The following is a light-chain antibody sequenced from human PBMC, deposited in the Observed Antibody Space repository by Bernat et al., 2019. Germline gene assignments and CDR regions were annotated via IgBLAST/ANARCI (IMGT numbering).Light chain of an antibody. V-gene: IGLV3-1*01. Sequence: YEVTQPPSASVSPGQTANTTCSGDTLGRKIVCWYQQKPGQSPVLVIYQNITRPSGVPERFSASSSGDTATLTITGTESMDEADYYCQAWDRSTVIFGGGTKVTAL. CDR2: QNI. J-gene: IGLJ2*01. CDR3: QAWDRSTVI. CDR1: TLGRKI.